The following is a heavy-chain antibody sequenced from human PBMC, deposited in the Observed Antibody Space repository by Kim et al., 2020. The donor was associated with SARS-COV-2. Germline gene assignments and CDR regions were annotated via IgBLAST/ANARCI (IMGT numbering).Heavy chain of an antibody. J-gene: IGHJ4*02. CDR3: GRGYLTIFGVVIREIDY. CDR1: GYTFTSYG. V-gene: IGHV1-18*04. D-gene: IGHD3-3*01. Sequence: ASVKVSCKASGYTFTSYGISWVRQAPGQGLEWMGWISAYNGNTNYAQKLQGRVTMTTDTSTSTAYMELRSLRSDDTAVYYCGRGYLTIFGVVIREIDYWGQGTLVTVSS. CDR2: ISAYNGNT.